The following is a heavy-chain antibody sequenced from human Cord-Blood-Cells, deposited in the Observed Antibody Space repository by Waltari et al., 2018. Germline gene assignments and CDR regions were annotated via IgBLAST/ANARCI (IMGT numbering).Heavy chain of an antibody. D-gene: IGHD3-3*01. V-gene: IGHV4-39*01. Sequence: QLQLQESGPGLVKPSETLSLTCTVSGGPISSSSYYWGWIRPPPGKGLEWIGSIYYSGSTYYNPSLKSRVTISVDTSKNQFSLKLSSVTAADTAVYYCARQGRDFWSGYAFDIWGQGTMVTVSS. J-gene: IGHJ3*02. CDR1: GGPISSSSYY. CDR3: ARQGRDFWSGYAFDI. CDR2: IYYSGST.